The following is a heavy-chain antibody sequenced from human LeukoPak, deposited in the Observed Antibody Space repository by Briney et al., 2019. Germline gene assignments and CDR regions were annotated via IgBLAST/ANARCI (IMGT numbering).Heavy chain of an antibody. D-gene: IGHD3-3*01. CDR3: ASIRFLEWLSDHY. V-gene: IGHV4-30-4*08. J-gene: IGHJ4*02. Sequence: SETLSLTCTVSGGSVSSGDYYWSWIRQPPGKGLEWIGYIYYSGSTYYNPSLKSRVTISVDTSKNQFSLKLSSVTAADTAVYYCASIRFLEWLSDHYWGQGTLVTVSS. CDR1: GGSVSSGDYY. CDR2: IYYSGST.